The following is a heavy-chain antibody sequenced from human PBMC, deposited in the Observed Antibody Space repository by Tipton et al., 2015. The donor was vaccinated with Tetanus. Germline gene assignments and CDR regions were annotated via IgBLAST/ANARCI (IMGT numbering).Heavy chain of an antibody. CDR3: AKSRASSHYRGGCEI. V-gene: IGHV3-23*01. D-gene: IGHD4-23*01. CDR2: ISGSGDST. CDR1: GFTFSSYG. Sequence: SLRLSCAASGFTFSSYGMSWVRQAPAKGLEWVSGISGSGDSTYYADSVKGRITISRDNSKLYLQMNSLRAEDRAVDYCAKSRASSHYRGGCEIWGQGTMVSVSS. J-gene: IGHJ3*02.